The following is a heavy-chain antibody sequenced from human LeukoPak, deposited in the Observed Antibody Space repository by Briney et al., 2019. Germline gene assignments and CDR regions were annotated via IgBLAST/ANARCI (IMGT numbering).Heavy chain of an antibody. CDR3: ARLLASDYDILTGYYGAFDI. CDR1: GGTFSSYA. Sequence: SVKVSCKASGGTFSSYAISWVRQAPGQGLEWMGRIIPILGIANYAQKFQGRVTITADKSTSTAYMELSSLRAEDTAVYYCARLLASDYDILTGYYGAFDIWGQGTMVTVSS. J-gene: IGHJ3*02. D-gene: IGHD3-9*01. V-gene: IGHV1-69*04. CDR2: IIPILGIA.